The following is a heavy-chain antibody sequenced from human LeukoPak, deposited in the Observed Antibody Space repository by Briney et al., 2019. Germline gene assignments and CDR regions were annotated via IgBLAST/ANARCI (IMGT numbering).Heavy chain of an antibody. D-gene: IGHD3-10*01. J-gene: IGHJ4*02. CDR2: ISSSSSTI. CDR3: ARDRFTMVRGSFDY. V-gene: IGHV3-48*04. CDR1: GFTFSSYS. Sequence: GGSLRLSCAASGFTFSSYSMNWVRQAPGKGLEWVSYISSSSSTIYYADSVKGRFTISRDNAKNSLYLQMNSLRAEDTAVYYCARDRFTMVRGSFDYWGQGTLVTVSS.